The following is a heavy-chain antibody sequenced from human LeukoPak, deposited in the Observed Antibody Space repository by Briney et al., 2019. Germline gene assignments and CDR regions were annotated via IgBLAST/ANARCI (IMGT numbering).Heavy chain of an antibody. Sequence: ASVKVSCKASGYIFTDYYMHWVRQAPGQELGWMGRINPNSGGTNYAQKFQGRVTMTRDTSISTAYMELSRLRSDDTAVYYCARVLQGYCSSTSCSQYYFDYWGQGTLVTVSS. CDR1: GYIFTDYY. D-gene: IGHD2-2*01. CDR2: INPNSGGT. CDR3: ARVLQGYCSSTSCSQYYFDY. J-gene: IGHJ4*02. V-gene: IGHV1/OR15-1*04.